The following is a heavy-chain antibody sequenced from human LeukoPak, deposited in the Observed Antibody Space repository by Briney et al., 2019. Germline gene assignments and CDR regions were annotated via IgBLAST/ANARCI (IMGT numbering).Heavy chain of an antibody. Sequence: GASVTVSCKASGGTFSSYAISWVRQAPGQGLEWMGGIIPIFGTANYAQKFQGRVTITADESTSTAYMELSSLRSEDTAVYYCARYYYYDSSGYYFDYCGQGTLVTVSS. V-gene: IGHV1-69*13. D-gene: IGHD3-22*01. CDR3: ARYYYYDSSGYYFDY. CDR1: GGTFSSYA. CDR2: IIPIFGTA. J-gene: IGHJ4*02.